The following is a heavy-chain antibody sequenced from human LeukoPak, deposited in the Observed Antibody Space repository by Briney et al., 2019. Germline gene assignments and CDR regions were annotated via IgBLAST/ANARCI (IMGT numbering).Heavy chain of an antibody. Sequence: ASVKVSCKASGGTFSSYAISWLRQAPGQGLEWMGGIIPIFGTANYAQKFQGRVTITADESTSTAYMELSSLRSEDTAVYYCARVEGYSSGWYWFDPWGQGTLVTVSS. V-gene: IGHV1-69*13. CDR3: ARVEGYSSGWYWFDP. D-gene: IGHD6-19*01. CDR1: GGTFSSYA. J-gene: IGHJ5*02. CDR2: IIPIFGTA.